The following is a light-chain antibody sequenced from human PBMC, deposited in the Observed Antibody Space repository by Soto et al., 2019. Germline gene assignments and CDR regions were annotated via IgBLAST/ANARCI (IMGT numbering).Light chain of an antibody. J-gene: IGLJ2*01. Sequence: QSVLTQPPSASGTPGQRVTISCSVSSFNIGSNYVYWYQPLPGTAPKLLIYRNNQRPSGVPDRFSGSKSGTSASLAISGLRSEDEADYYCAALYDSLSGGVFGGWTQLTVL. V-gene: IGLV1-47*01. CDR2: RNN. CDR1: SFNIGSNY. CDR3: AALYDSLSGGV.